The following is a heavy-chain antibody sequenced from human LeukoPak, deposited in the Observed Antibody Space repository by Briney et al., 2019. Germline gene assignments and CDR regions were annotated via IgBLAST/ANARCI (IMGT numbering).Heavy chain of an antibody. CDR2: IYTSGST. Sequence: SQTLSLTCTVSGGSISSGSYYWSWIRQPAGKGLEWIGRIYTSGSTNYNPSLKSRVTISVDTSKNQFSQKLSSVTAADTAVYYCARGGRFLEWYYYYGMDVWGQGTTVTVSS. CDR1: GGSISSGSYY. J-gene: IGHJ6*02. V-gene: IGHV4-61*02. CDR3: ARGGRFLEWYYYYGMDV. D-gene: IGHD3-3*01.